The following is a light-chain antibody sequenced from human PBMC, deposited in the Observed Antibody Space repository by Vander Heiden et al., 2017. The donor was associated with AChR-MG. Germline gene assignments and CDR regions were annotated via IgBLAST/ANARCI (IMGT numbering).Light chain of an antibody. CDR3: MQALQTPAT. J-gene: IGKJ3*01. Sequence: DIVMTQSPLSLPVTPGEPASISCRSSQSFLHSNGYNYLDWYMQKPGQSPQLLICLGSNRASGVPDRFSDSGSGTDFTLKISRGGAKNVGVYYCMQALQTPATFGPGTKVDIK. V-gene: IGKV2-28*01. CDR1: QSFLHSNGYNY. CDR2: LGS.